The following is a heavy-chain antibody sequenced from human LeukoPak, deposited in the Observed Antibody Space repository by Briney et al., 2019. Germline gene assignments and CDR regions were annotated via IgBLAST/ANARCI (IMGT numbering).Heavy chain of an antibody. CDR2: MNHIGST. V-gene: IGHV4-34*01. CDR1: GGSFSGYY. CDR3: ARGLTAAAIDY. J-gene: IGHJ4*02. Sequence: ASETLSLTCAVDGGSFSGYYWSWIRQPPGKGLEWIGEMNHIGSTNYNPSLKSRVTISVDTSKNQFSLKLSSVTAADTAVYYCARGLTAAAIDYWGQGTLVTVSS. D-gene: IGHD6-13*01.